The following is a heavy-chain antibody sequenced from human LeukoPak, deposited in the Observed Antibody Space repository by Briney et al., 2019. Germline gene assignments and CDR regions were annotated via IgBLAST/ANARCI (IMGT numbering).Heavy chain of an antibody. V-gene: IGHV3-53*01. CDR1: GLTVGINY. Sequence: GGSLRLSCAASGLTVGINYMSWVRQAPGKGLEWVSFMYADGSTDYADSVKGRFTISRDNSKNTLYLQMNTLRAEGTAIYYCARDRCRSGCMDVWGQGTTVTVS. J-gene: IGHJ6*02. CDR3: ARDRCRSGCMDV. CDR2: MYADGST. D-gene: IGHD6-19*01.